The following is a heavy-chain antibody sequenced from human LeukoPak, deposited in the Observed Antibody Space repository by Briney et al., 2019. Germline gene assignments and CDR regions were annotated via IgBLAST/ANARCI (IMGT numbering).Heavy chain of an antibody. Sequence: GGSLRLSCAASGFTFNYAWMSWVRQVPGKGLEWVGQTVSEIDGGTTDYATPVKGRFTISRDDSKSTLYLQMNSLKIEDTAVYYCTTDEDWNYARKDVWGRGATVIVSS. V-gene: IGHV3-15*04. D-gene: IGHD1-7*01. J-gene: IGHJ6*02. CDR2: TVSEIDGGTT. CDR3: TTDEDWNYARKDV. CDR1: GFTFNYAW.